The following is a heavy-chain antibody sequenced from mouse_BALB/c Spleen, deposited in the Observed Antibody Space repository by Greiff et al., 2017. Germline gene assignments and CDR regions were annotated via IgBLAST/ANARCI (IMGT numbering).Heavy chain of an antibody. D-gene: IGHD2-2*01. J-gene: IGHJ3*01. CDR2: INPSNGGT. CDR1: GYTFTSYY. CDR3: TRQGGYDVLAY. Sequence: QVQLQQSGAELVKPGASVKLSCKASGYTFTSYYMYWVKQRPGQGLEWIGEINPSNGGTNFNEKFKSKATLTVDKSSSTAYMQLSSLTSEDSAVYYCTRQGGYDVLAYWGQGTLVTVSA. V-gene: IGHV1S81*02.